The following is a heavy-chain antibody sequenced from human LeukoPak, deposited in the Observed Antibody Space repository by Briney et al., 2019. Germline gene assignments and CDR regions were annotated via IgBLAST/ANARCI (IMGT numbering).Heavy chain of an antibody. CDR3: ARDWGVGGRPGYMDV. V-gene: IGHV4-39*07. J-gene: IGHJ6*03. Sequence: PSETLSLTCTVSGGSISSNTYYWGWIRQPPGKGLEWIGSIYYSGSTYYNPSLKSRVTILVDTSKNQFSLKLSSVTAADTAVYFCARDWGVGGRPGYMDVWGKGTTVTVSS. D-gene: IGHD6-6*01. CDR2: IYYSGST. CDR1: GGSISSNTYY.